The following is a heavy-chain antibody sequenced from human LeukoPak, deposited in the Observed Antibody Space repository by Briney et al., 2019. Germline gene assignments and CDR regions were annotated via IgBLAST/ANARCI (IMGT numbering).Heavy chain of an antibody. CDR1: GFTFSSYS. CDR3: ARGRQFGGAFDI. CDR2: ISSSSSSI. V-gene: IGHV3-21*05. J-gene: IGHJ3*02. Sequence: GGSLRLSCAASGFTFSSYSINWVRQAPGKGLEWVSYISSSSSSIYYADSVKGRFTISRDNAKNSLYLQMNSLRAEDTAVYYCARGRQFGGAFDIWGQGTMVTVSS. D-gene: IGHD4-11*01.